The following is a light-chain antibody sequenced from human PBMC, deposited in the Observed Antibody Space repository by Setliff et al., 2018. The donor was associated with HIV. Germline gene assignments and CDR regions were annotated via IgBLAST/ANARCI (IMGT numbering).Light chain of an antibody. Sequence: QSVLTQPASVSGSPGQSITISCTGTSSDVGGYNYVSWYQQHPGKAPKLMIYEVSNRPSGVSNRFSGSKSGNTASLTISGLQAEDEADYYCSSYAITNTLLFGTGTKVTVL. J-gene: IGLJ1*01. CDR3: SSYAITNTLL. V-gene: IGLV2-14*01. CDR1: SSDVGGYNY. CDR2: EVS.